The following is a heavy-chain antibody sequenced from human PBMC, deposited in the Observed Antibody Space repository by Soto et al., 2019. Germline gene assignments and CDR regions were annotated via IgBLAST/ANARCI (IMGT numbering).Heavy chain of an antibody. Sequence: VQLVESGGGVVQPGRSLRLSCAASGFIFSNYGMLWVRQAPGKGLEWVALIWWDGSEEYYADSVKGRFSISRDNSRNTLFLQMNSLRVEDTALYFCAREVRTAADYWGQGILVTVSS. CDR1: GFIFSNYG. CDR3: AREVRTAADY. D-gene: IGHD6-13*01. J-gene: IGHJ4*02. CDR2: IWWDGSEE. V-gene: IGHV3-33*01.